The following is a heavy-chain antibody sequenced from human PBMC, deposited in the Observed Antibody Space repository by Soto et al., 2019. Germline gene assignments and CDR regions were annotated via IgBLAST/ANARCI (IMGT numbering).Heavy chain of an antibody. CDR1: GFTLSRYA. V-gene: IGHV3-23*01. CDR2: ISGSGGST. CDR3: AKERGFSHYTILGVVIAGRTEYNWFDP. J-gene: IGHJ5*02. Sequence: QLLESGGGLIQPGGSLRLSCAASGFTLSRYARSWVRQAPGKGLEWVSAISGSGGSTKYADSVKGRFTIFRDNSKNTLYLQMTSLRAQATALYYCAKERGFSHYTILGVVIAGRTEYNWFDPWGQGTLVTVSS. D-gene: IGHD3-3*01.